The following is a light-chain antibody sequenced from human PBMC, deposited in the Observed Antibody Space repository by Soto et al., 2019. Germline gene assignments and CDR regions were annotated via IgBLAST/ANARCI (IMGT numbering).Light chain of an antibody. Sequence: QSVLAQPASVSGSPGQSITISCTGTSRDVGRYNLVSWYQQHPGKAPKLIIHEDTKRSSGLSNRFSGSKSGNTASLTISGLQAEDEADYYCCSYAGSSTYVFGTGTKVTVL. CDR2: EDT. CDR3: CSYAGSSTYV. CDR1: SRDVGRYNL. J-gene: IGLJ1*01. V-gene: IGLV2-23*01.